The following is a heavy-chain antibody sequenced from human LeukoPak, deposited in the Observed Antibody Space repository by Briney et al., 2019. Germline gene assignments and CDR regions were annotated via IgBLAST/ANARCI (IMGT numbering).Heavy chain of an antibody. Sequence: GSLRLSCAASGLTGSHNYVSWIRQPPGKGLEWIGYIYYSGSIIYNPSLKSRVTMSIDTSKNQFSLRLSSVTAADTAVYYCARTYSSGSRIDYWGQGTLVTVSS. V-gene: IGHV4-59*02. D-gene: IGHD6-19*01. CDR3: ARTYSSGSRIDY. CDR2: IYYSGSI. CDR1: GLTGSHNY. J-gene: IGHJ4*02.